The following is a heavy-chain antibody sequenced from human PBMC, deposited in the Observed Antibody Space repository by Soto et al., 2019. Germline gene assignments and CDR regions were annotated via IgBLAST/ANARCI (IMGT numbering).Heavy chain of an antibody. CDR3: ARDLWFGGTHYGMDV. D-gene: IGHD3-10*01. J-gene: IGHJ6*02. V-gene: IGHV4-59*01. Sequence: WTWIRQPPGKGLEWIGYIYYTGITNYNPSLETRLPISVDTSKNQFSLKVNSVTAADTAVYYCARDLWFGGTHYGMDVWGQGTTVTVSS. CDR2: IYYTGIT.